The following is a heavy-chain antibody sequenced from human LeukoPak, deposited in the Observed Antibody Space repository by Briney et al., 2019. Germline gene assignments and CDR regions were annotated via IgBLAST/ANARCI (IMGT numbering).Heavy chain of an antibody. Sequence: SETLSLTCTVSGGSISSYYWSWIRQPPGKGLEWIGYIYYSGSTNYNPSLKSRVTISVDTSKNQFSLKLSSVTAADTAVYYCASTIPVASESAWGQGTLVTVSS. CDR1: GGSISSYY. V-gene: IGHV4-59*01. CDR2: IYYSGST. CDR3: ASTIPVASESA. D-gene: IGHD5-12*01. J-gene: IGHJ5*02.